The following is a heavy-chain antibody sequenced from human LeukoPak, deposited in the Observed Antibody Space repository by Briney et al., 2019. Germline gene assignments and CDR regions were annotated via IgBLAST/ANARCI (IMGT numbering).Heavy chain of an antibody. Sequence: PGGSLRLSCAASGFTFSSYAMSWVRQAPGKGLEGVSAMSGSGGSTYYADSVKGRFTIPRDNPKNTLYLQMNSLRAEDTAVYYCAKGQAVRGVNYFDYWGQGTLVTVSS. CDR3: AKGQAVRGVNYFDY. D-gene: IGHD3-10*01. CDR2: MSGSGGST. J-gene: IGHJ4*02. V-gene: IGHV3-23*01. CDR1: GFTFSSYA.